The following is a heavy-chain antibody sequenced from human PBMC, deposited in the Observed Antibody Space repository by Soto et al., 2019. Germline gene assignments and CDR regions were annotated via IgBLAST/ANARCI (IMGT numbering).Heavy chain of an antibody. J-gene: IGHJ6*02. CDR3: ARADYEILTGSYAMDV. CDR1: DDFISSYY. V-gene: IGHV4-4*07. CDR2: VSTNGAT. D-gene: IGHD3-9*01. Sequence: PXETLSLTCTVSDDFISSYYWNWIRQPAGKGLEWIGRVSTNGATNYNPSLESRVTMSVDTSKNQFSLKLTSVTAADTAVYFCARADYEILTGSYAMDVWGQGTTVTVS.